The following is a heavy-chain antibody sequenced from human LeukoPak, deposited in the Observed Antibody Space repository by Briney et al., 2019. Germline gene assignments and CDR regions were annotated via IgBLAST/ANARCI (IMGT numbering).Heavy chain of an antibody. Sequence: KSGGSLRLSCAASGFTFSDYYMSWIRQPPGKGLEWIGSIYYRGIAYYNPSLKSRVTISVDTSKNQFSLKLSSVTAADTAVYYCARRGISYYYYYMDVWGKGTTVTISS. CDR3: ARRGISYYYYYMDV. CDR2: IYYRGIA. V-gene: IGHV4-39*01. CDR1: GFTFSDYY. J-gene: IGHJ6*03. D-gene: IGHD2-21*01.